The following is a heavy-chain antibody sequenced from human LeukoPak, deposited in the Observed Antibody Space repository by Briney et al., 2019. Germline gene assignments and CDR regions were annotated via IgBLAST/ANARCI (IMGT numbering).Heavy chain of an antibody. CDR3: ARSLSVETYDSSGLNPAPFHY. CDR1: GFTFSSYA. J-gene: IGHJ4*02. D-gene: IGHD3-22*01. V-gene: IGHV3-21*01. CDR2: ISSSSTYI. Sequence: GGSLRLSCAASGFTFSSYAMSWVRQAPGKGLEWVSSISSSSTYIFYADSVKGRFTISRDNARNSLFLQMSSLRAEDTAVYYCARSLSVETYDSSGLNPAPFHYWGRGTLVTVSS.